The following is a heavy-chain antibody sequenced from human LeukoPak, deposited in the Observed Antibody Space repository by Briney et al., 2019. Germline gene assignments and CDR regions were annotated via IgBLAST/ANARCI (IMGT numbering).Heavy chain of an antibody. D-gene: IGHD2-15*01. CDR3: ARVGLSDCSGGSCPPYYYMDV. CDR1: GYTFTSYY. J-gene: IGHJ6*03. V-gene: IGHV1-46*01. CDR2: INPSGGST. Sequence: ASVKVSCKASGYTFTSYYMHWVRQAPGQGLEWMGIINPSGGSTSYAQKFQGRVTMTRDMSTSTVYMELSSLRSEDTAVYYCARVGLSDCSGGSCPPYYYMDVWGKGTTVTVSS.